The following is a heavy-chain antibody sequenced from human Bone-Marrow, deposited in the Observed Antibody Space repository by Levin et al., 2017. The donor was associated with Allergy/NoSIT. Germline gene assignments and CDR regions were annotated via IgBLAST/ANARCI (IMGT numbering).Heavy chain of an antibody. CDR3: ARDSCSSTSCYFNYYYGMDV. D-gene: IGHD2-2*01. Sequence: SVKVSCKASGCTFSSYAISWVRQAPGQGLEWMGGIIPIFGTANYAQKFPGRVTITADESTSTAYMELSSLRSEDTAVYYCARDSCSSTSCYFNYYYGMDVWGQGTTVTVSS. J-gene: IGHJ6*02. CDR2: IIPIFGTA. V-gene: IGHV1-69*13. CDR1: GCTFSSYA.